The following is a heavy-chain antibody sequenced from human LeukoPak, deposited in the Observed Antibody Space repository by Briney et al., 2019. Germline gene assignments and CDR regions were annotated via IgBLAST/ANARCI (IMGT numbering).Heavy chain of an antibody. V-gene: IGHV4-59*11. Sequence: SETLSLTCTVSGGSISSHYWSWIRQPPGKGLEWIAYLFDSVNTKDNPSLQSRLTLSADTSKNQFSLRLSSVTAADAAVYYCATIKRGSIFGYFDFWGQGIKVTVSS. J-gene: IGHJ4*02. CDR3: ATIKRGSIFGYFDF. CDR2: LFDSVNT. D-gene: IGHD5-18*01. CDR1: GGSISSHY.